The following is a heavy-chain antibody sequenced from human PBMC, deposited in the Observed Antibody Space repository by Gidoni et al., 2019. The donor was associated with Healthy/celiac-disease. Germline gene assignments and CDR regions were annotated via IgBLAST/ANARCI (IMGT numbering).Heavy chain of an antibody. V-gene: IGHV1-46*03. CDR2: TNPSGGST. J-gene: IGHJ4*02. D-gene: IGHD5-12*01. CDR3: ARDGSWSRDGYNNFDY. CDR1: GYNFTSYY. Sequence: QVQLVQSGAEVKKPGASVEVSCKSSGYNFTSYYMHWVRQAPGQGLEWMRITNPSGGSTSYAQKFQGRVTMTRDTSTSTVYMELSSLRSEDTDVYYCARDGSWSRDGYNNFDYWGQGTLVTVSS.